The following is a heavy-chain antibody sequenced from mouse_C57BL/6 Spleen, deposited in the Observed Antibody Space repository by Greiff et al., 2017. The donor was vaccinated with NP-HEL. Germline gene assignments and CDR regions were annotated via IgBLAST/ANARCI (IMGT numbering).Heavy chain of an antibody. J-gene: IGHJ2*01. D-gene: IGHD1-1*01. CDR1: GYTFTSYW. V-gene: IGHV1-52*01. CDR3: AREGLYYGSSYYFDY. Sequence: QVQLQQPGAELVRPGSSVKLSCKASGYTFTSYWMHWVKQRPIQGLEWIGNIDPSDSETHYNQKFKDKATLTVDKSSSTAYMQLSSLTSEDSAVYYCAREGLYYGSSYYFDYWGQGTTLTVSS. CDR2: IDPSDSET.